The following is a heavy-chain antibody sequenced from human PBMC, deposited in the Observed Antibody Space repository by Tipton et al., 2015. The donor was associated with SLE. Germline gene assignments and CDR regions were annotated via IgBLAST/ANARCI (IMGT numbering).Heavy chain of an antibody. CDR1: GFSFSRYT. CDR3: VKDKDPDGFWNFDY. D-gene: IGHD3-3*01. J-gene: IGHJ4*02. Sequence: GSLRLSCAASGFSFSRYTMTWVRQAPGKGLEWVSSIIGSGTSTHYADSVKGRFTISKDMSKNTLYLQMNSLRAEDTALYYCVKDKDPDGFWNFDYWGQGTLVTVSS. V-gene: IGHV3-23*01. CDR2: IIGSGTST.